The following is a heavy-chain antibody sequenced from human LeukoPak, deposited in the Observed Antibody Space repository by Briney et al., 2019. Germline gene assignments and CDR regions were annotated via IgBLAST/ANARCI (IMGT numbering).Heavy chain of an antibody. CDR1: GFTFSSYS. CDR3: ACLRGPSDY. D-gene: IGHD4-17*01. V-gene: IGHV3-21*01. CDR2: ISSRSYYI. Sequence: PGGSLRLSCAASGFTFSSYSVTWVRQAPGKGLEWVSSISSRSYYIYYADSVKGRFTISRDNAKNLLYLQMNSLRAEDTAVYFCACLRGPSDYWGQGTLVTVSS. J-gene: IGHJ4*02.